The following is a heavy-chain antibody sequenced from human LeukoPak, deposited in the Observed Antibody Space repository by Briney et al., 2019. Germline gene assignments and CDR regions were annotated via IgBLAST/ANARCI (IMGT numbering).Heavy chain of an antibody. CDR1: GYTFTSFE. CDR3: ARHDWGYCSSTSCFDLDAFDI. Sequence: GASVKVSCKASGYTFTSFEIHWVRQAPGQGLEWMGWMNPNSGDTGYAQKFQGRVTMTRNTTIDTAYMDLRSLRSEDTAVFYCARHDWGYCSSTSCFDLDAFDIWGQGTMVTVSS. J-gene: IGHJ3*02. V-gene: IGHV1-8*01. D-gene: IGHD2-2*01. CDR2: MNPNSGDT.